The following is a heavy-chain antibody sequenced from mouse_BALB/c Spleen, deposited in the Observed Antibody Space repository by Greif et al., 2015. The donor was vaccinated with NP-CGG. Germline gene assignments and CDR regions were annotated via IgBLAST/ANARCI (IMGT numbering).Heavy chain of an antibody. J-gene: IGHJ2*01. CDR2: ISNGSGST. CDR3: ARNYYGSSYAFFDY. CDR1: GFTFSSYT. D-gene: IGHD1-1*01. Sequence: EVKVVESGGGLVQPGGSLKLSCAASGFTFSSYTMSWVRQTPEKRLEWVAYISNGSGSTYYPDTVKGRFTISRDNAKNTLYLQMSSLKSEDTAMYYCARNYYGSSYAFFDYWGQGTTLTVSS. V-gene: IGHV5-12-2*01.